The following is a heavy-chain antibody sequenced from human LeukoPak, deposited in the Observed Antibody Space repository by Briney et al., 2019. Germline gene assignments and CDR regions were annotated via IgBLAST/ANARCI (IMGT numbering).Heavy chain of an antibody. Sequence: GGSLRLSCAASRFTFSSYAMSWVRQAPGKGLEWVSSISSSSDSSYYADSVKGRFTISRDNSKNTMYLQMNSLRAEDTAVYYCARGRYCSSSTCYIDQWGQGTLVTVSS. CDR3: ARGRYCSSSTCYIDQ. CDR1: RFTFSSYA. CDR2: ISSSSDSS. D-gene: IGHD2-2*02. V-gene: IGHV3-23*01. J-gene: IGHJ5*02.